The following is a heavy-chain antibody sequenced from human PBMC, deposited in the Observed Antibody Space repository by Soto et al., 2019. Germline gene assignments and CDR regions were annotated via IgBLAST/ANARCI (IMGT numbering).Heavy chain of an antibody. Sequence: GGSLSLACAASGFTFSSYAMHGVRQAPGKGLEWVAVISYDGSNKYYADSVKGRFTISRDNSKNTLYLQMNSLRAEDTAVYYCARPYIAAAGTGAFDIWGQGTMVTVSS. CDR2: ISYDGSNK. CDR1: GFTFSSYA. CDR3: ARPYIAAAGTGAFDI. J-gene: IGHJ3*02. D-gene: IGHD6-13*01. V-gene: IGHV3-30-3*01.